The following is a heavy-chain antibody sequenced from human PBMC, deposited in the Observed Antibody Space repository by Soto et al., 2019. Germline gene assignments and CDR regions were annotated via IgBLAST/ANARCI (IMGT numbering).Heavy chain of an antibody. Sequence: SLRLSCTASGFTFGDYAMSWFRQAPVKVLEWVGFIRSKAYGGTTEYASSVKGRFTISRDDSKSIAYLQMNSLKTEDTAVYYCTRDSSSWTYNWFDPWGQGTLVTVSS. CDR2: IRSKAYGGTT. V-gene: IGHV3-49*03. J-gene: IGHJ5*02. CDR1: GFTFGDYA. CDR3: TRDSSSWTYNWFDP. D-gene: IGHD6-13*01.